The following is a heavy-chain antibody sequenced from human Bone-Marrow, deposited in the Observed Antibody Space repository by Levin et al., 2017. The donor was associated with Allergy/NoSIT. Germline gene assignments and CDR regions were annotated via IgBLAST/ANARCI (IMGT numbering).Heavy chain of an antibody. V-gene: IGHV4-59*12. D-gene: IGHD5-18*01. Sequence: SETLSLTCSVSGGSMSRYYWSWIRQSPERGLEWIGYIYSNGDASYNPALEGRVTISVDTPRNQFSLRLTSVTAADTALYFCAKARDNFGYLPLDHWGQGTLVIVSS. CDR2: IYSNGDA. CDR3: AKARDNFGYLPLDH. J-gene: IGHJ4*02. CDR1: GGSMSRYY.